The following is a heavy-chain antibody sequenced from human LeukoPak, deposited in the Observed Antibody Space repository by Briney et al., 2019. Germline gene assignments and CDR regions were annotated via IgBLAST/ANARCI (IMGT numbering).Heavy chain of an antibody. V-gene: IGHV3-7*01. D-gene: IGHD6-13*01. CDR3: ARRGSIAAADDYFDY. Sequence: GGSLRLSCAASGFTFSSYWMSWVRQAPGKGLEWAANIKQDGSEKYYVDSVKGRFTISRDNAKNSLYLQMNSLRAEDTAVYYCARRGSIAAADDYFDYWGQGTLVTVSS. CDR2: IKQDGSEK. CDR1: GFTFSSYW. J-gene: IGHJ4*02.